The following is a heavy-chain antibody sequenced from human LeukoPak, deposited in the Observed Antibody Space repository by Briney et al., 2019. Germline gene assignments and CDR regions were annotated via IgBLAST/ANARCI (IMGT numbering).Heavy chain of an antibody. J-gene: IGHJ3*02. CDR2: IYPGDSDT. D-gene: IGHD2-2*01. V-gene: IGHV5-51*01. CDR3: ARQRPAAHEAFDI. CDR1: GYSFTSYW. Sequence: GESLKISCKGSGYSFTSYWIGWVRQMPGKGLEWMGIIYPGDSDTRYSPSFQGQVTISADKSISTAYLQWSSLKASDTAMYYCARQRPAAHEAFDIWGQGTMVTASS.